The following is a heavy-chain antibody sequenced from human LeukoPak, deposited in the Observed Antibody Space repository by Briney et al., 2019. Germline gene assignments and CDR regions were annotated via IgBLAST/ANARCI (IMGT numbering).Heavy chain of an antibody. V-gene: IGHV3-21*01. D-gene: IGHD2-2*01. CDR3: ARGPPFGRDCSTTSCYQDY. Sequence: GGSLRLSCAASGFTFSTYRMDWVRQAPGQGLEWVSSISSTSSYIYYADSVRGRFTIFRDNAKNSLYLQMNSLRAEDTAVYYCARGPPFGRDCSTTSCYQDYWGQGTLVTVSS. CDR2: ISSTSSYI. CDR1: GFTFSTYR. J-gene: IGHJ4*02.